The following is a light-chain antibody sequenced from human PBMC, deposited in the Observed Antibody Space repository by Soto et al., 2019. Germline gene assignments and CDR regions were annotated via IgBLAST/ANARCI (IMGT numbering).Light chain of an antibody. CDR1: QSLSFN. Sequence: EIVMTHSPATLSVSPCERAALSLRASQSLSFNLAWYQQKPGQAPRLLIYAASTRATGIPARFSGSGSGTEFTLTISSLQSEDFAVYYCQQYYRWPQTFGQGTKVDIK. CDR3: QQYYRWPQT. V-gene: IGKV3-15*01. CDR2: AAS. J-gene: IGKJ1*01.